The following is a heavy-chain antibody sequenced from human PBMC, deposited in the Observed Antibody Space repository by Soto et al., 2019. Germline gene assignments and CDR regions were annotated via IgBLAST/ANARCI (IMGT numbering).Heavy chain of an antibody. CDR1: GFTFNDYA. V-gene: IGHV3-9*01. J-gene: IGHJ4*02. CDR3: AKDVFNGDYDGYFDS. D-gene: IGHD4-17*01. CDR2: ITWNTETI. Sequence: EVQLVESGGGLVQPGRSLRLSCTGSGFTFNDYAMHWVRQAPGKGLEWVSGITWNTETIGYADSVKGRFTISRDHATNSVYLQMDSLRLEDTAFYYCAKDVFNGDYDGYFDSWVQGTLVTVSS.